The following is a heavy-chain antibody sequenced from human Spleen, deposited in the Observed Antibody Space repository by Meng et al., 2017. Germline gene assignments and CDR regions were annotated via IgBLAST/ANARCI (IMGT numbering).Heavy chain of an antibody. J-gene: IGHJ3*01. CDR3: ALRPTYYYGSGPKPKDGLEF. CDR1: GGTFKNYN. D-gene: IGHD3-10*01. Sequence: SVKVSCKASGGTFKNYNINWVRQAPGQGLEWMGRIISIVGIANSAQKFQGRVTITADKSTSTAYMELRSLRSEDTAVYYCALRPTYYYGSGPKPKDGLEFWGQGTRVTVSS. V-gene: IGHV1-69*02. CDR2: IISIVGIA.